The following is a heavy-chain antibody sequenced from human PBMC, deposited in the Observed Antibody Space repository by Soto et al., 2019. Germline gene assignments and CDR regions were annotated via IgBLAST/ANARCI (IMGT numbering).Heavy chain of an antibody. D-gene: IGHD2-15*01. J-gene: IGHJ3*02. CDR3: ATVMYCSGGSCYLDAFDI. CDR1: GYSLTELS. Sequence: ASVKVSRKVSGYSLTELSMHWVRQAPGKGLEWMGGFDPEDGETIYAQKSQGRVTKTEDTSTDTAYMELSSLRSEDTAVYYCATVMYCSGGSCYLDAFDIWGQGTMVTVSS. V-gene: IGHV1-24*01. CDR2: FDPEDGET.